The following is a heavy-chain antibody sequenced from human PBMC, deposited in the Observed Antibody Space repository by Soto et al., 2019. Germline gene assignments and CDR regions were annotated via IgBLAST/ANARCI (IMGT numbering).Heavy chain of an antibody. Sequence: GGSLRLSCAASGFTFSTYALSWVRQAPGKGLEWVSAISANGQGIYYADSVRGRFTISRDNSKNTIFLHMDSLRAEDTAVYYCAKDRNYPRDQFHYWGQGTLATVSS. D-gene: IGHD1-7*01. CDR2: ISANGQGI. V-gene: IGHV3-23*01. CDR3: AKDRNYPRDQFHY. J-gene: IGHJ4*02. CDR1: GFTFSTYA.